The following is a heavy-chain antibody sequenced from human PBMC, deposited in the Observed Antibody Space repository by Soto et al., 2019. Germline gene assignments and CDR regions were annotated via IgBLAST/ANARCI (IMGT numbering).Heavy chain of an antibody. V-gene: IGHV5-51*01. J-gene: IGHJ4*02. CDR3: ARQRGYSYGLNYAPKYFDY. Sequence: HGESLKISCKSSGYSFTSYWIGWVRQMPGKGREWMGIIYPGDSDTRYSPSFQGQVTISADKSISTAYLQWSSLKASDTAMYYCARQRGYSYGLNYAPKYFDYWGQGTLVTVSS. CDR1: GYSFTSYW. CDR2: IYPGDSDT. D-gene: IGHD5-18*01.